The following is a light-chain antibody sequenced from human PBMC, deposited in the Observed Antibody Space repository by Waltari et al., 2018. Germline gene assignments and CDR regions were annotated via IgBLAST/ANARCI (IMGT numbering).Light chain of an antibody. Sequence: DIQMTQSPSTLSASVGGRVTITCRASQNINNWVTWYQQKPGNAPKLLIYKASTLENGVPSRVSGSGFGTEFTLTISSLQPDDSATYYCQQYATSWSFGQGTKVEIK. V-gene: IGKV1-5*03. CDR1: QNINNW. J-gene: IGKJ1*01. CDR2: KAS. CDR3: QQYATSWS.